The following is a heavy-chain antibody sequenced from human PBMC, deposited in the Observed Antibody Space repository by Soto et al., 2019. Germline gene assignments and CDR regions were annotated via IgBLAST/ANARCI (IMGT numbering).Heavy chain of an antibody. Sequence: PSETLSLTCTVSGGSISSGGYYWSWIRQHPGKGLEWIGYIYYSGSTYYNPSLKSRVTISVDTSKNQFSLKLSSVTAADTAVYYCARDRYDYTEDYYYYGMDVWGQGTTVTVSS. D-gene: IGHD4-4*01. CDR1: GGSISSGGYY. J-gene: IGHJ6*02. V-gene: IGHV4-31*03. CDR3: ARDRYDYTEDYYYYGMDV. CDR2: IYYSGST.